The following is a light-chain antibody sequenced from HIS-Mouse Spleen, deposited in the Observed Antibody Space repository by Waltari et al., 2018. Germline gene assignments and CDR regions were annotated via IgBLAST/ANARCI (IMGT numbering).Light chain of an antibody. CDR1: RSDVGSYNL. CDR2: ECS. CDR3: CSYAGSSTWV. Sequence: QSALTQPASVSGSPGQSITISCTGTRSDVGSYNLVSWYQQHPGKAPNLMIYECSKRPSGVSNRFSGSKSGNTASLTISGLQAEDEADYYCCSYAGSSTWVFGGGTKLTVL. J-gene: IGLJ3*02. V-gene: IGLV2-23*01.